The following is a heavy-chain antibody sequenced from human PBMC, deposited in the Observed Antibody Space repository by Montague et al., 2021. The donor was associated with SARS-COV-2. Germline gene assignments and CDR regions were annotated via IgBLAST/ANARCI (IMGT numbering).Heavy chain of an antibody. CDR3: ARHGKTRIAMIVVVIGYFDY. D-gene: IGHD3-22*01. J-gene: IGHJ4*02. CDR1: GGSISSSSYY. V-gene: IGHV4-39*01. Sequence: SETLSLTCTVSGGSISSSSYYWGWIRQPPGKGLEWIGSIYYSGSTYYNPSLKSRVTISVDTSKNQFSLKLSSVTAAVTAVYYCARHGKTRIAMIVVVIGYFDYWGQGTPVTVSS. CDR2: IYYSGST.